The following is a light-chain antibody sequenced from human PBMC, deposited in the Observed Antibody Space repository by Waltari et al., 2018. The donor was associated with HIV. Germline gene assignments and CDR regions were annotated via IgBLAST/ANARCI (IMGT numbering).Light chain of an antibody. CDR3: QQYGSSPQT. CDR2: AAS. Sequence: EVVLTQSPDTLSLSPGAGAGLPCRASQSVNSNSLAWYQQKPGQAPRLLIFAASSRATGIPDRFSGSGSGTDFTLAISGLKPEDFATYYCQQYGSSPQTFGQGTKLEIK. CDR1: QSVNSNS. V-gene: IGKV3-20*01. J-gene: IGKJ2*01.